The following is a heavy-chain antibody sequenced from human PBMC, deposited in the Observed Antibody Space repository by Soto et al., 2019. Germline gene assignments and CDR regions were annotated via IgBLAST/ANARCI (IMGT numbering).Heavy chain of an antibody. D-gene: IGHD3-3*01. CDR3: ARDPHEFWTSYWFDP. Sequence: ASVKVSCKASGGTFSSYAINWVRQDPGQGLELMGWISAYDGKTTYAEKFQGRVTLTTDTSTSTAYMELRSLRSDDTAIYYCARDPHEFWTSYWFDPWGQGTPVTVSS. CDR2: ISAYDGKT. V-gene: IGHV1-18*01. J-gene: IGHJ5*02. CDR1: GGTFSSYA.